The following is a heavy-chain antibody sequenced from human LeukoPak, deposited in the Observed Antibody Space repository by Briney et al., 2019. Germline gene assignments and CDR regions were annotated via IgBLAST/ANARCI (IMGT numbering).Heavy chain of an antibody. CDR3: ARDVALGDLEWLLGGYFDY. CDR1: GFTFSSYA. D-gene: IGHD3-3*01. CDR2: ISYDGSNK. Sequence: GGSLRLSCAASGFTFSSYAMHWVRQAPGKGLEWVAVISYDGSNKYYADSVKGRFTISRDNSKNTLYLQMNSLRAEDTAVYYCARDVALGDLEWLLGGYFDYWGQGTLVTVSS. V-gene: IGHV3-30*04. J-gene: IGHJ4*02.